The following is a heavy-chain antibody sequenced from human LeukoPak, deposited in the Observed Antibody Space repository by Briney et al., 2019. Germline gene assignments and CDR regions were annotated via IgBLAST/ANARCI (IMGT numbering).Heavy chain of an antibody. D-gene: IGHD6-13*01. V-gene: IGHV3-48*03. CDR2: ISSSGSTI. Sequence: GGSLRLSCAASGFTFSSYEMNWVRQAPGKGLEWVSYISSSGSTIYYADSVKGRFTISRDNAKNSLYLQMNSLRAEDTAAYYCARAGPSSSWHQFDYWGQGTLVTVSS. CDR3: ARAGPSSSWHQFDY. CDR1: GFTFSSYE. J-gene: IGHJ4*02.